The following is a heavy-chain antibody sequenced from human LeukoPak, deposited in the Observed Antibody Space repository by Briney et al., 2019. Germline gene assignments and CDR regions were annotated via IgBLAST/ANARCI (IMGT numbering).Heavy chain of an antibody. CDR1: RYTFTSYD. Sequence: ASVKVSCRACRYTFTSYDINWVRQATGQGLEWMGWMNPNSGNTGYAQKFQGRVTMTRNTSISTAYMELSSLRSEDTAVYYCARGTGLWLQFQNWGQGTLVTVSS. J-gene: IGHJ4*02. CDR2: MNPNSGNT. V-gene: IGHV1-8*01. CDR3: ARGTGLWLQFQN. D-gene: IGHD5-24*01.